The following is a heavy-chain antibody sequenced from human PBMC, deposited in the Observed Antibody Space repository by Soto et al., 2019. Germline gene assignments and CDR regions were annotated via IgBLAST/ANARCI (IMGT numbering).Heavy chain of an antibody. Sequence: ASVNVSCKVSGYTLTELSMHWVRQAPGKGLEWMGGFDPEYGETIYAQKFQGRVTMTEDTSTDTAYMELSSLRSEDTAVYYCATPNRPTVTPYSRVSEYWGQGTMVSVSA. D-gene: IGHD4-4*01. CDR2: FDPEYGET. CDR3: ATPNRPTVTPYSRVSEY. V-gene: IGHV1-24*01. CDR1: GYTLTELS. J-gene: IGHJ4*02.